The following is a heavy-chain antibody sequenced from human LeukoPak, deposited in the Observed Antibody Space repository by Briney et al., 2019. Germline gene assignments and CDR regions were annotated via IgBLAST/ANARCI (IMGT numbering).Heavy chain of an antibody. D-gene: IGHD6-19*01. Sequence: GGSLRLSCAASGFPFSSYWMHWVRQAPGKGLVGVSRIYNDGSSISYADSVKGRFTISRDNAKNTMYLQMNSLRAEDTAVYYCARGFGRATVPGTFYWGQGTLVTVSS. CDR1: GFPFSSYW. J-gene: IGHJ4*02. CDR3: ARGFGRATVPGTFY. CDR2: IYNDGSSI. V-gene: IGHV3-74*01.